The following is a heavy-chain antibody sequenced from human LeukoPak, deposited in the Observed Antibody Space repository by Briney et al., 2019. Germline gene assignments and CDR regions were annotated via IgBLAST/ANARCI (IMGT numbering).Heavy chain of an antibody. CDR3: ASGKNNYGVSYDWFDP. D-gene: IGHD4-17*01. V-gene: IGHV1-8*01. CDR1: GYTFTSYD. J-gene: IGHJ5*02. CDR2: IIPNNGNT. Sequence: ASVKVSCKASGYTFTSYDINWVRQATGQGLEWMGWIIPNNGNTDYAQKFQGRVTMSRDTSINTAYMELSSLRSEDTAVYYCASGKNNYGVSYDWFDPWGQGTLVTVST.